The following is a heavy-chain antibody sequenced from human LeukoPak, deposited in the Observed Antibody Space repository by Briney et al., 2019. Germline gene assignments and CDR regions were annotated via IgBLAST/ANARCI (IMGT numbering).Heavy chain of an antibody. D-gene: IGHD6-25*01. CDR3: AVGSGWFDP. V-gene: IGHV4-34*01. CDR1: GGSFSGYY. CDR2: INHSGST. Sequence: PSETLSLTCAVYGGSFSGYYWSWIRQPPGKGLEWIGEINHSGSTNYNPSLKSRVTISVDTSKNQFSLKLSSVTAADTAVYYCAVGSGWFDPWGQGTLVTVSS. J-gene: IGHJ5*02.